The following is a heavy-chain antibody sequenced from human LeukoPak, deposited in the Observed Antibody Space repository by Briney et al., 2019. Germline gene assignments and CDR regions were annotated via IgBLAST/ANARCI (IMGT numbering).Heavy chain of an antibody. J-gene: IGHJ4*02. CDR1: GFTFSSYA. CDR3: ARDTTNYDFWSGYPDY. Sequence: RSGGSLRLSCAASGFTFSSYAMHWVRQAPGKGLEWVAVISYDGSNKYYADSVKGRFTISRDNSKNTLYLQMNSLRAEDTAVYYCARDTTNYDFWSGYPDYWGQGTLVTVSS. CDR2: ISYDGSNK. V-gene: IGHV3-30*04. D-gene: IGHD3-3*01.